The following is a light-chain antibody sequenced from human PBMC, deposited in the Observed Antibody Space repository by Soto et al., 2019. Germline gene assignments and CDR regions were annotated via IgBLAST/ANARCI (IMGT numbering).Light chain of an antibody. V-gene: IGLV2-14*01. J-gene: IGLJ2*01. Sequence: QSVLTQPASVSGSPGQSITISCTGTSSDVGGYNHVSWYQQHPGKAPKLLIYDVTNRPSGVSDRFSGSKSGNTASLTISGLQAEDEADYYCSSNTSNSNVVFGGGTKVTVL. CDR2: DVT. CDR3: SSNTSNSNVV. CDR1: SSDVGGYNH.